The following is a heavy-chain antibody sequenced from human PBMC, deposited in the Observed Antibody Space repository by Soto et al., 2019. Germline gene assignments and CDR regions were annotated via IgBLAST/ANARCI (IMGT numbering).Heavy chain of an antibody. D-gene: IGHD2-15*01. Sequence: EVRLLQSGGGLVQPGGSLRLSCAASGFTFSTYAMGWFRQAPGKGLEWVSVISGGNDNSYYADSVKGRFSISRDSSNNTVYLQMNSLRVEDTALYYCAKAQCSGGSCYCPVDYWGQGTLVTVSS. V-gene: IGHV3-23*01. CDR3: AKAQCSGGSCYCPVDY. CDR2: ISGGNDNS. CDR1: GFTFSTYA. J-gene: IGHJ4*02.